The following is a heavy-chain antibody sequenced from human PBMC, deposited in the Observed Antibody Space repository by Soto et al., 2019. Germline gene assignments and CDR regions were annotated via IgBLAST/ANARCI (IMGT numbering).Heavy chain of an antibody. CDR2: LYNTGST. V-gene: IGHV4-59*03. Sequence: PSETLSLTCNVSGGSISSYYWTWIRQPPGKGLEWIGYLYNTGSTNYNPSLKSRVTISLDTSKNQFFLNLSSVTAADTAVYYCAGMGFTVFGEVIDNFYFYGMDVWGQGTTVTVSS. CDR1: GGSISSYY. D-gene: IGHD3-3*01. CDR3: AGMGFTVFGEVIDNFYFYGMDV. J-gene: IGHJ6*02.